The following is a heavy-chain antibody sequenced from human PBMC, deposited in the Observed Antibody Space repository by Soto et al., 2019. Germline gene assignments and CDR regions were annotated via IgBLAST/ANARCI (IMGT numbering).Heavy chain of an antibody. CDR1: GFSFSNYA. CDR3: ARLPYSYVSLYFFDF. J-gene: IGHJ4*02. D-gene: IGHD5-18*01. CDR2: ISDKGGST. Sequence: PGGSLRLSCAASGFSFSNYAVSWVRQTPGRGLEWVASISDKGGSTKYADSVNGRFTISRDNSRNTLFLHMDSLRAEDTAVYYCARLPYSYVSLYFFDFWGQGNQVTAPQ. V-gene: IGHV3-23*01.